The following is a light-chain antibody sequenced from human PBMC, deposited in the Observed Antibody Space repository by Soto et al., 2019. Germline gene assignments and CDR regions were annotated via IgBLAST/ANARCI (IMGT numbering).Light chain of an antibody. V-gene: IGKV1-5*01. J-gene: IGKJ2*01. Sequence: DTQMTQSPSTLSASVGDSITITCRSSQSISTGLAWFQQKPGKAPKLLIYDASNLESVVPSRFSGSGSGTEFTLTIRSLQPDDFSTYYCQQYNSYSYTFGQGTKLEIK. CDR1: QSISTG. CDR2: DAS. CDR3: QQYNSYSYT.